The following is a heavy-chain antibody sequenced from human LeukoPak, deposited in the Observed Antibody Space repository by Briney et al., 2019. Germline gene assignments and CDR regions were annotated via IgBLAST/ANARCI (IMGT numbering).Heavy chain of an antibody. J-gene: IGHJ5*02. V-gene: IGHV4-59*01. CDR1: GGSISSYY. D-gene: IGHD2-15*01. CDR3: ARGGSLGYCSGGSCNAWSWFDP. Sequence: SETLSHTCTVSGGSISSYYWSWIRQPPGKGLEWIGYIYYSGSANYNPSLKSRVTISVDTSKNQFSLKLSSVTAADTAVYYCARGGSLGYCSGGSCNAWSWFDPWGQGTLVTVSS. CDR2: IYYSGSA.